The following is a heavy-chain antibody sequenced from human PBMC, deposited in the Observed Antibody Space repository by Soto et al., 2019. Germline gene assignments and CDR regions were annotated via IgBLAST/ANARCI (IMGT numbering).Heavy chain of an antibody. CDR3: ARTTTYYFDRGAYSNWFDP. CDR1: GGSISSYY. Sequence: QVQLQESGPGLVKPSETLSLTCSVSGGSISSYYWSWIRQPAGKGLEWIGRIFTSGSTNYNPSLQRRVTMSVDTSKNQFSLKMTSVTAADTAVYYCARTTTYYFDRGAYSNWFDPGGQGTLVTVSS. V-gene: IGHV4-4*07. D-gene: IGHD3-22*01. CDR2: IFTSGST. J-gene: IGHJ5*02.